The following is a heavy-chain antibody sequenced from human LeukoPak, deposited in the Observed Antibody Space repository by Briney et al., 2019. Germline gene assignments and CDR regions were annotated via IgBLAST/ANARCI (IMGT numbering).Heavy chain of an antibody. J-gene: IGHJ6*04. V-gene: IGHV1-69*13. D-gene: IGHD2-2*01. CDR3: ARDCSSTSCYPRYYYYYGMDV. Sequence: ASVKVSCKASGGTFSSYAISWVRQAPGQGLEWMGGIIPISGTANYAQKFQGRVTITADESTSTAYMELSSLRSEDTAVYYCARDCSSTSCYPRYYYYYGMDVWGKGTTVTVSS. CDR1: GGTFSSYA. CDR2: IIPISGTA.